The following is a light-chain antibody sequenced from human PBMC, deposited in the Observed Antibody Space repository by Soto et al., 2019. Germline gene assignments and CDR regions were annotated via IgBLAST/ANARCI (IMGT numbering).Light chain of an antibody. J-gene: IGKJ3*01. CDR1: QNIRSS. V-gene: IGKV3-11*01. CDR3: QQRTNWRGVS. CDR2: DAS. Sequence: EVVMTQSPASLSASPGERVTLSCRASQNIRSSLAWYQQRPGQAPSLLIYDASNRATGIPARFSGSGSGTDFTLTIASLEPEDFAVYYCQQRTNWRGVSFGPGTKVDIK.